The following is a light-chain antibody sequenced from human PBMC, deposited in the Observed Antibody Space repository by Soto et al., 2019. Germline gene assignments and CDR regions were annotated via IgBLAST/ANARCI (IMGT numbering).Light chain of an antibody. Sequence: EIVLTQSPGTLSLSPGERATLSCRASQSVSSSYLAWYQQKPGQAPRVLIHGASSRATGIPDRFSGSGSGTDFALTSSRLEPEEFAVYFGQQYGNPPPNAFGQGTKVEIK. V-gene: IGKV3-20*01. J-gene: IGKJ2*01. CDR2: GAS. CDR1: QSVSSSY. CDR3: QQYGNPPPNA.